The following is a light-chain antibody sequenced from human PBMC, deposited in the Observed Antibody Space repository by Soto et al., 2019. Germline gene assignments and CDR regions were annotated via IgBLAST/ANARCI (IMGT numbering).Light chain of an antibody. V-gene: IGKV3-20*01. CDR3: QHYGSLLRT. Sequence: EIVLTQSPGTLSLSPGERATLSCRASQSVTSNSLAWYQQKVGQPPRLLIYRASNRATGIPERFTGSGSGLDFPLTITRLEPEDFAVYYCQHYGSLLRTFGRGTKLEI. CDR1: QSVTSNS. CDR2: RAS. J-gene: IGKJ2*01.